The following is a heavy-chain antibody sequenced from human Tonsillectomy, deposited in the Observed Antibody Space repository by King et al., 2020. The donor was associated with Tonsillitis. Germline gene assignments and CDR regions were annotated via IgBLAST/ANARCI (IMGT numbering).Heavy chain of an antibody. J-gene: IGHJ4*02. Sequence: VQLVESGGGVVQPGRSLRLSCAASGFTFSSYAMHWVRQAPGKGLEWVAIISYDGSNKYYADSVKGRFTISRDNSKDTLYLQMNSLRTDDTAVYYCARDEWELRGGKRFDYWGQGTLVTVSS. D-gene: IGHD1-26*01. CDR1: GFTFSSYA. CDR2: ISYDGSNK. CDR3: ARDEWELRGGKRFDY. V-gene: IGHV3-30-3*01.